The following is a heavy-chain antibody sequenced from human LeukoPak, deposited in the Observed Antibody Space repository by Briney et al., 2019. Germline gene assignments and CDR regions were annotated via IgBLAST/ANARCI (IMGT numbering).Heavy chain of an antibody. CDR3: ARGPIPDY. J-gene: IGHJ4*02. V-gene: IGHV3-48*04. CDR1: GFTFSSYG. D-gene: IGHD2-2*02. Sequence: GGSLRLSCAASGFTFSSYGMHWVRQAPGKGLEWVSYITSRGSTIYYADSVKGRFTISRDNAKNSLYLQMNSLRAEDTAVYYCARGPIPDYWGQGTLVTVSS. CDR2: ITSRGSTI.